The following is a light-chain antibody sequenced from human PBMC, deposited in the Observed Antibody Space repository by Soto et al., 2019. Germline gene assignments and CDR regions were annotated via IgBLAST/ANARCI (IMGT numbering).Light chain of an antibody. V-gene: IGLV2-8*01. J-gene: IGLJ1*01. CDR1: SSDVGAYNY. Sequence: QSALTQPPSASGSPGQSVTISCTGTSSDVGAYNYVSWYHQLPGKAPKLIIYEVSKRPSGVPDRLSGSKSGNTASLTVSGLQAEDACDYYCTSYAGSVSFFYLFGTGTKLTVL. CDR2: EVS. CDR3: TSYAGSVSFFYL.